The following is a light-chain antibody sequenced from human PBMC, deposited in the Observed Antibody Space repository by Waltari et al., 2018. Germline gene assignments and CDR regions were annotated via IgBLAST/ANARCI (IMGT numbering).Light chain of an antibody. J-gene: IGKJ1*01. CDR3: QQYGSSPRT. Sequence: EIVLTQSPGTLSLSPGERATLSCRASQSVSSSYLAWDQQKPGQAPRLLIYGASSRATGIPDRFSGSGSGTEFTLTISRLEPEDFAVYYCQQYGSSPRTFGQGTKVEIK. CDR1: QSVSSSY. CDR2: GAS. V-gene: IGKV3-20*01.